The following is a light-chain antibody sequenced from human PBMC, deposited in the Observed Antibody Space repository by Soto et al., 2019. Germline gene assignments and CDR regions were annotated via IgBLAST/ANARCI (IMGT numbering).Light chain of an antibody. Sequence: EIVLTQSPGTLSLSPGERATLSCRASQSVSSSYLAWYQQQPGQPPRLLIYGASSRATGIPDRFSGSGSGTHFTLTITRLDPEDFAVYYCQLYRPSFRGEPTVHIK. CDR1: QSVSSSY. CDR2: GAS. J-gene: IGKJ4*01. CDR3: QLYRPS. V-gene: IGKV3-20*01.